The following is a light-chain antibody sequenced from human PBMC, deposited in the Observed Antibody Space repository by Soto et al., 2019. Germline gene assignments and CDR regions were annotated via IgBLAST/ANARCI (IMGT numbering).Light chain of an antibody. CDR1: SSDIGGYNH. CDR2: DVD. Sequence: QSALTQPTSVSGSPGQSITISCTGVSSDIGGYNHVSWYQQHPGKVPRLIIYDVDNRPLGVSNRFSGSQSGNMASLTISGLQPEDEADYYYYASTARTTLSYVFGEGTKLTVL. J-gene: IGLJ2*01. CDR3: YASTARTTLSYV. V-gene: IGLV2-14*03.